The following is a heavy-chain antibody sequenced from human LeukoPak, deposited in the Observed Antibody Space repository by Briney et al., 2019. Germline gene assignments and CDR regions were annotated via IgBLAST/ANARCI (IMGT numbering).Heavy chain of an antibody. CDR3: ARRVTGRGTYYFDY. J-gene: IGHJ4*02. V-gene: IGHV4-59*08. Sequence: PSETLSLTCTVSGGSISTYHWTWIRQPPGKGLEWIGFIYYSGITNYNPALKSRVTISLDTSKNQFSLKLNSVTAADTAVYYCARRVTGRGTYYFDYWGQGTLVTVSS. CDR1: GGSISTYH. CDR2: IYYSGIT. D-gene: IGHD3-16*01.